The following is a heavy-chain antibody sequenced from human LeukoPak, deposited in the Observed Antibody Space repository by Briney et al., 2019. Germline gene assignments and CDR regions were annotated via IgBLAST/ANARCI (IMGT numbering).Heavy chain of an antibody. D-gene: IGHD2-21*02. Sequence: SETLSLTCIVSGGSISSGDYYWSWIRQPPGKGLEWIGYIYHSGSTYYNPSLKSRVTISVDTSKNQFSLKLSSVTAADTAVYYCARGWLVVVTAIRYYFDYWGQGTLVTVSS. J-gene: IGHJ4*02. CDR1: GGSISSGDYY. CDR2: IYHSGST. V-gene: IGHV4-30-4*01. CDR3: ARGWLVVVTAIRYYFDY.